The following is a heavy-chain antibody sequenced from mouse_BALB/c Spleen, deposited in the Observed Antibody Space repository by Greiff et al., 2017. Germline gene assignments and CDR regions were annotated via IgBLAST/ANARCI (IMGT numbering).Heavy chain of an antibody. V-gene: IGHV5-12-1*01. D-gene: IGHD1-3*01. CDR2: ISSGGGST. Sequence: EVQLVESGGGLVKPGGSLKLSCAASGFAFSSYDMSWVRQTPEKRLEWVAYISSGGGSTYYPDTVKGRFTISRDNAKNTLYLQMSSLKSEDTAMYYCARHGSGYDMDYWGQGTTVTVSS. CDR1: GFAFSSYD. J-gene: IGHJ4*01. CDR3: ARHGSGYDMDY.